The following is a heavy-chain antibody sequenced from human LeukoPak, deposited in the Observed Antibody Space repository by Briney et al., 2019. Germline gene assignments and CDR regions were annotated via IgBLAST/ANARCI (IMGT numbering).Heavy chain of an antibody. Sequence: SETLSLTCAVYGGSFSGYYWSWIRQPPGKGLEWIGEINHSGSTNYNPSLKSRVTISVDTSKNQFSLKLSSVTAADTAVYYCARGPLNCSSTSCYVSSLDYWGQETLVTVSS. D-gene: IGHD2-2*01. V-gene: IGHV4-34*01. CDR2: INHSGST. CDR3: ARGPLNCSSTSCYVSSLDY. CDR1: GGSFSGYY. J-gene: IGHJ4*02.